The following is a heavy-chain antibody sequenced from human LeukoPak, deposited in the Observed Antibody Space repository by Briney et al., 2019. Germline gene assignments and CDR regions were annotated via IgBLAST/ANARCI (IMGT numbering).Heavy chain of an antibody. J-gene: IGHJ4*02. CDR2: INPNSGGT. V-gene: IGHV1-2*02. Sequence: ASVKVSCKSSGYTFTGYYMHWVRQAPGQGLEWMGWINPNSGGTNYAQKFQGRVTMTRDTSISTAYMELSRLRSDDTAVYYCARVLHDSSGYYRFDYWGQGTLVTVSS. CDR3: ARVLHDSSGYYRFDY. D-gene: IGHD3-22*01. CDR1: GYTFTGYY.